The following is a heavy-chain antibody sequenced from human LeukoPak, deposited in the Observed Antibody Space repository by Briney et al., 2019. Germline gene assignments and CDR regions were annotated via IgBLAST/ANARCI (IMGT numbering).Heavy chain of an antibody. CDR2: IFYSGST. CDR1: GDSINNSGYY. CDR3: ARENAPLYSSGWYEDY. J-gene: IGHJ4*02. D-gene: IGHD6-19*01. V-gene: IGHV4-39*07. Sequence: PSETLSLTCIVSGDSINNSGYYWGWIRQSPGKGLEWIGSIFYSGSTHYNPSLKSRVIMSVDTSKNQFSLKVNSVTAAETAVYYCARENAPLYSSGWYEDYWGQGTLVTVSS.